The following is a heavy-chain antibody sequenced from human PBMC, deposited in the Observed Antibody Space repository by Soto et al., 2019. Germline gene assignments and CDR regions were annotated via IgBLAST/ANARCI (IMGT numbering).Heavy chain of an antibody. J-gene: IGHJ6*04. D-gene: IGHD4-17*01. CDR3: ATSFYYGDYVRGTGYYYYNGMDV. V-gene: IGHV1-24*01. CDR1: GYTLTELS. CDR2: FDPEDGET. Sequence: ASVKVSCKVSGYTLTELSMHWVRQAPGKGLEWMGGFDPEDGETIYAQKFQGRVTMTEDTSTDTAYMELSSLGSEDTAVYYCATSFYYGDYVRGTGYYYYNGMDVWGKGTTVTVSS.